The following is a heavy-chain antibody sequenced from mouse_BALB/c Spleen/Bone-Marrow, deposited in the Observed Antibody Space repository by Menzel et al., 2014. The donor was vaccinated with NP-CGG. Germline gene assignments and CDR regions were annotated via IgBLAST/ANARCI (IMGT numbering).Heavy chain of an antibody. CDR2: IDPANGNT. CDR3: ARYDYRYSWFAH. J-gene: IGHJ3*01. Sequence: DVQLQQSGAELVKPGASVKLSCTASGFNIKDTYMHWVKQRPEQGLEWIGRIDPANGNTKYDPKFQGKATITTDTSSNTAYLQLRSLTSEDTAVYYCARYDYRYSWFAHWARGTLVTVSA. D-gene: IGHD2-14*01. CDR1: GFNIKDTY. V-gene: IGHV14-3*02.